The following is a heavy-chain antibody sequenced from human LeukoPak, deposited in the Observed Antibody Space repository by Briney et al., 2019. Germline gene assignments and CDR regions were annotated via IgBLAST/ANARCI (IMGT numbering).Heavy chain of an antibody. CDR1: GFTFSSYA. Sequence: PGGSLRLSCAASGFTFSSYALSWVRQAPGKGLEWVSAISGSGGSTYYADSVRGRFTISRDNSKNTLYLQMNSLRAEDTAVYYCAKDRATVVTRAFDYWGQGTLVTVSS. D-gene: IGHD4-23*01. J-gene: IGHJ4*02. CDR3: AKDRATVVTRAFDY. V-gene: IGHV3-23*01. CDR2: ISGSGGST.